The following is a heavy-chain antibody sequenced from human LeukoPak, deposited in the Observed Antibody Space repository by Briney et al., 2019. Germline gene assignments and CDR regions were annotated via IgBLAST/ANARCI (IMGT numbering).Heavy chain of an antibody. J-gene: IGHJ6*03. V-gene: IGHV1-69*05. CDR1: GGTFSSYA. D-gene: IGHD3-10*02. CDR2: IIPIFGTA. Sequence: SVKVSRKASGGTFSSYAISWARQAPGQGLEWMGGIIPIFGTASYAQKFQGRVTITTDESTSTAYMELSSLRSEDTAVYYCARLRPVRGVITYYYYYYMDVWGKGTTVTVSS. CDR3: ARLRPVRGVITYYYYYYMDV.